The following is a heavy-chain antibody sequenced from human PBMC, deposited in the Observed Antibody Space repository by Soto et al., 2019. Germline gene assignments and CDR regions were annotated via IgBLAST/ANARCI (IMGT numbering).Heavy chain of an antibody. V-gene: IGHV3-23*01. CDR3: AKRQTREFDY. CDR2: ISGSAVAT. CDR1: AFTFSIYA. J-gene: IGHJ4*02. Sequence: EVQLLESGGGLVQPGGSLRLSCAASAFTFSIYAMSWVRQAPGKGLEWVSGISGSAVATYNADAVKGRFTISRDNSKNTVYLQMNSLRAEDTAVYYCAKRQTREFDYWGQGTLVTVSS.